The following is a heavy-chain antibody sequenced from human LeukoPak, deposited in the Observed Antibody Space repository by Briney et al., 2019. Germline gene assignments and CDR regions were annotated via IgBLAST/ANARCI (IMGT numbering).Heavy chain of an antibody. CDR2: IKSKTDGETT. J-gene: IGHJ4*02. D-gene: IGHD1-26*01. CDR1: GFTFTTAW. V-gene: IGHV3-15*01. CDR3: THIYLPALVGLGY. Sequence: PGGSLRLSCAASGFTFTTAWMYWVRQAPGKGLEWVGRIKSKTDGETTDYAAPVKGRFTISRDDSKNTLCLQMNSLKTDDTAVYYCTHIYLPALVGLGYWGQGTLVTVSS.